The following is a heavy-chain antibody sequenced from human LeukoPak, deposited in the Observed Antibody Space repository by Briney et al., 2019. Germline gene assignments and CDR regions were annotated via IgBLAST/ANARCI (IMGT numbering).Heavy chain of an antibody. Sequence: ASVKVSCKASGYTFTGYYMHWVRQAPGQGLEWMGWINHNSGGTNYAQKFQGRVTMTRDTSISTAYMELSRLRSDDTAVYYCARARLGYCSSTSCYTLYFDYWGQGTLVTVSS. CDR1: GYTFTGYY. CDR2: INHNSGGT. CDR3: ARARLGYCSSTSCYTLYFDY. V-gene: IGHV1-2*02. J-gene: IGHJ4*02. D-gene: IGHD2-2*02.